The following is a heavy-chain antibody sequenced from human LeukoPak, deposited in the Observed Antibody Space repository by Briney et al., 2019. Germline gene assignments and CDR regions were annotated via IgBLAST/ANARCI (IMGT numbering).Heavy chain of an antibody. D-gene: IGHD2-15*01. J-gene: IGHJ3*02. CDR3: ARDSPGFDAFDI. CDR1: GFTFSSYS. CDR2: ISSSSSYI. V-gene: IGHV3-21*01. Sequence: PGXSLRLSCAASGFTFSSYSMNWVRQAPGKGLEWVSSISSSSSYIYYADSVKGRFTISRDNAKNSLYLQMNSLRAEDTAVYYCARDSPGFDAFDIWGQGTMVTVSS.